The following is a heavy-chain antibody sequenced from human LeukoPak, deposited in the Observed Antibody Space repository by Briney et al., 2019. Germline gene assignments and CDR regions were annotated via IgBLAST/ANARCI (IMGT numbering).Heavy chain of an antibody. V-gene: IGHV1-69*01. CDR2: IIPIFGTA. CDR3: ARDRERSRKVVVVAKKYYFDY. D-gene: IGHD2-15*01. CDR1: GGTFSSYA. J-gene: IGHJ4*02. Sequence: SVRVSCKASGGTFSSYAISWVRQAPGQGLEWMGGIIPIFGTANYAQKFQGRVTITADESTSTAYMELSSLRSEDTAVYYCARDRERSRKVVVVAKKYYFDYWGQGTLVTVSS.